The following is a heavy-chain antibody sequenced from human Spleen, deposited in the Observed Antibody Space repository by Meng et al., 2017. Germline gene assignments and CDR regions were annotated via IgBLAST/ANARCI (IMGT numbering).Heavy chain of an antibody. Sequence: QEQLQQSGPGLVKPSQTLSLNCAISGDSVSSKSAAWNWIRQSPSRGLEWLGRTYYRSKWYNDYALSVKGRITINADTFNNQLSLHLNSVTPEDTAVYFCASAFMPSGWAFDPWGQGTLVTVSS. D-gene: IGHD2-2*01. CDR1: GDSVSSKSAA. CDR2: TYYRSKWYN. V-gene: IGHV6-1*01. J-gene: IGHJ5*02. CDR3: ASAFMPSGWAFDP.